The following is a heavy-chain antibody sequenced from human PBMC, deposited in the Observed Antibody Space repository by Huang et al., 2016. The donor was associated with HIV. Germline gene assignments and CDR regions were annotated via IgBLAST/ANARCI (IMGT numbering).Heavy chain of an antibody. D-gene: IGHD6-6*01. CDR3: ARRFSSSSGYFDY. V-gene: IGHV5-51*01. J-gene: IGHJ4*02. Sequence: VQLVQSGAEVKKPGESLKISCKGSGYSFSSYWIAWVRQMPGKGLEGVVFIFPDDSDTTDSPSFEGQVTISADKSIGIAYLQWSSLKASDTAMYYCARRFSSSSGYFDYWGQGSLVTVSS. CDR2: IFPDDSDT. CDR1: GYSFSSYW.